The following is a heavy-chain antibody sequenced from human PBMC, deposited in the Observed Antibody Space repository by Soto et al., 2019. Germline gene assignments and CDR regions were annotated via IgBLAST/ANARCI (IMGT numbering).Heavy chain of an antibody. V-gene: IGHV3-23*01. J-gene: IGHJ5*02. D-gene: IGHD5-12*01. CDR2: ISASGGST. CDR3: ARDGFRDYDTGGWFAP. Sequence: EVQLLESGGGLVQPGGSLRLSCAASGFTFSSYAMSWVRQAPGKGLEWVSAISASGGSTYYADSVEGRFTISRDNARTTLYLQMNSLSPEDTAVYYCARDGFRDYDTGGWFAPWGQGTLVTVS. CDR1: GFTFSSYA.